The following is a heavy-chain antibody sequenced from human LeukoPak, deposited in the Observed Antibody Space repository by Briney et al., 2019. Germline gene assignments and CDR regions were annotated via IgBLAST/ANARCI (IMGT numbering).Heavy chain of an antibody. CDR2: INHSGST. J-gene: IGHJ6*03. D-gene: IGHD5-12*01. Sequence: SETLSLTCAVYGGSFSGYYWTWIRQSPGKGLEWIGEINHSGSTNYDPSLKSRVTISVDTSKNQFSLKLSSVTAADTAVYYCARDVHIVATISHYYYMDVWGKGTTVTISS. V-gene: IGHV4-34*01. CDR3: ARDVHIVATISHYYYMDV. CDR1: GGSFSGYY.